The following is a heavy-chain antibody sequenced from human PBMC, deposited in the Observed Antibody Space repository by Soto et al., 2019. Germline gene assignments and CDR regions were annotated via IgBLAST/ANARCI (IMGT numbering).Heavy chain of an antibody. CDR3: ARRAETNGWNGFGADKYYFDF. V-gene: IGHV1-8*01. Sequence: ASVKVSCKASGYTFTSYDIYWVRQAAGQGLEWMGWMNPNTGNSGYAQKFQGRVTMTSDTSISTAHMELSSLRSEDTAVYYCARRAETNGWNGFGADKYYFDFWGQGTLVTVSS. D-gene: IGHD1-1*01. J-gene: IGHJ4*02. CDR1: GYTFTSYD. CDR2: MNPNTGNS.